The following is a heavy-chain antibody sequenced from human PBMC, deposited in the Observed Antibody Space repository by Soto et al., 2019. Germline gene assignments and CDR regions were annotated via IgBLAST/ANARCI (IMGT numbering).Heavy chain of an antibody. CDR3: ARRKYCSSTTCFDY. J-gene: IGHJ4*02. CDR2: IYSDGYT. V-gene: IGHV3-66*01. Sequence: GGSLRLSCAASGFNVSISYMSWVRQVPGNGLEWVSIIYSDGYTYYAASVKGRFTISRDNFKNTLYLQMSSLRAEDTAVYYCARRKYCSSTTCFDYWGQGTLVTVSS. D-gene: IGHD2-2*01. CDR1: GFNVSISY.